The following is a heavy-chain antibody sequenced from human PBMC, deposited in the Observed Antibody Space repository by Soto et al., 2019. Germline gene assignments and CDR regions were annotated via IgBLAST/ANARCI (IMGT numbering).Heavy chain of an antibody. CDR1: GGSFSGYY. CDR2: INHSGST. D-gene: IGHD2-2*01. J-gene: IGHJ3*02. V-gene: IGHV4-34*01. Sequence: SETLSLTCAVYGGSFSGYYWSWIRQPPGKGLEWIGEINHSGSTNYNPSLKSRVTISVDTSKNQFSLKLSSVTAADTAVYYCARGYCSSTSCLDAFDIWGQGTMVTVSS. CDR3: ARGYCSSTSCLDAFDI.